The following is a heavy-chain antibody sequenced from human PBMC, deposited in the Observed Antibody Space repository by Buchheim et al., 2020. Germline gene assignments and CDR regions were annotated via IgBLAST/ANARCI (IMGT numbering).Heavy chain of an antibody. J-gene: IGHJ4*02. CDR3: ARASSSSSGWYAAFDY. CDR2: INPSGGST. Sequence: QVQLVQSGAEVKKPGASVKVSCKAAGYTFTSYHMHWVRQAPGKGLEWMGIINPSGGSTSYAQKFQGRVTMTRDTSTRTVELELSSLRSEDTAVYYCARASSSSSGWYAAFDYWGQGTL. D-gene: IGHD6-19*01. V-gene: IGHV1-46*01. CDR1: GYTFTSYH.